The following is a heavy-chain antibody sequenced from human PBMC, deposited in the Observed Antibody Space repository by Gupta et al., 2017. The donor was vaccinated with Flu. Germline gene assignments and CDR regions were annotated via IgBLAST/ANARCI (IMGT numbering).Heavy chain of an antibody. CDR1: GLSLSNPRMG. CDR3: ARIPASGTYYYGLDV. Sequence: QVTLKESGPVLVKPTETLTLTCTVSGLSLSNPRMGVSWIRQPPGKALEWLAHIFPNDEKSYSTSLKSRLTISKDSSKSQEVLTMTNMGPVDTATYYCARIPASGTYYYGLDVWGQGTTVTVSS. V-gene: IGHV2-26*01. D-gene: IGHD1-26*01. J-gene: IGHJ6*02. CDR2: IFPNDEK.